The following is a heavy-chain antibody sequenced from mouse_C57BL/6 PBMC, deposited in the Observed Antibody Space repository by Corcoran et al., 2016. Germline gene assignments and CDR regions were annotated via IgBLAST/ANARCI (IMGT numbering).Heavy chain of an antibody. Sequence: EVQLQQSGPELVKPGASVKISCKASGYTFTDYYMNWVKQSHGKSLEWIGDINPNNGGTSYNQKFKGKDTLTVDKSSSTAYMELRSLTSEDSAVYYCARPYYGSIFDYWGQGTTLTVSS. V-gene: IGHV1-26*01. CDR3: ARPYYGSIFDY. J-gene: IGHJ2*01. CDR1: GYTFTDYY. CDR2: INPNNGGT. D-gene: IGHD1-1*01.